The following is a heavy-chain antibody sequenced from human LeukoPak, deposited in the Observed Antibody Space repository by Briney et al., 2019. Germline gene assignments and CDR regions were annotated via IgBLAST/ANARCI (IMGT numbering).Heavy chain of an antibody. CDR3: EAGDSGYGMDV. CDR1: GFTFSSYG. Sequence: PGGSLGLSCAASGFTFSSYGMHWVRQAPGKGLEWVAVISYDGSNKYYADSVKGRFTISRDNSKNTLYLQMNSLRAEDTAVYYCEAGDSGYGMDVWGQGTTATVSS. J-gene: IGHJ6*02. D-gene: IGHD2-21*01. CDR2: ISYDGSNK. V-gene: IGHV3-30*03.